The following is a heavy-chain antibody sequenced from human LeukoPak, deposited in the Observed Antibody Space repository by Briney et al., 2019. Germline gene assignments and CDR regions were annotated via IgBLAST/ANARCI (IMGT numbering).Heavy chain of an antibody. J-gene: IGHJ4*02. Sequence: SETLSLTCTVSGGSISRSRYYWSWIRQPPGKGLEWIGYIYYSGSTNYNPSLKSRVTISVDTSKNQFSLKLSSVTAADTAVYYCARGRGVKVPLDYWGQGTLVTVSS. CDR3: ARGRGVKVPLDY. D-gene: IGHD3-10*01. CDR1: GGSISRSRYY. CDR2: IYYSGST. V-gene: IGHV4-61*01.